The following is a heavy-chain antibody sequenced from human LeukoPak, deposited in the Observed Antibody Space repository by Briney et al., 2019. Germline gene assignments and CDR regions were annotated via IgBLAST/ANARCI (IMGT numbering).Heavy chain of an antibody. CDR3: ARESGSYRYGPFFDY. CDR1: GGSISSGDYY. D-gene: IGHD1-26*01. CDR2: IYYSGST. J-gene: IGHJ4*02. V-gene: IGHV4-30-4*02. Sequence: PSETLSLTCTVSGGSISSGDYYWSWIRQPPGKGLEWIGYIYYSGSTYYNPSLKSRVTISVDTSKNQFSLKLSSVTAADTAVYYCARESGSYRYGPFFDYWGQGTLVTVSS.